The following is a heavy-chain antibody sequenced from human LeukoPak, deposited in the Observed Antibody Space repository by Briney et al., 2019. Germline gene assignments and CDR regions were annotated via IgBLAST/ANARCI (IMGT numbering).Heavy chain of an antibody. CDR1: GFTFSDYY. Sequence: GGSLRLSCAASGFTFSDYYMSWIRQAPGKGLEWVSYISSSGSNIYYADSVKGRFTISRDNAKNSLYLQMNSLRVEDTAVYYCARKSIVVITPAEYWGQGTLVTVSS. V-gene: IGHV3-11*01. J-gene: IGHJ1*01. CDR3: ARKSIVVITPAEY. D-gene: IGHD3-22*01. CDR2: ISSSGSNI.